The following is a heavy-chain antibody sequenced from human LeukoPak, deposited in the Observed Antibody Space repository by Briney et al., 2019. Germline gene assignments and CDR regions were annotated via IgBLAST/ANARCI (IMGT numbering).Heavy chain of an antibody. D-gene: IGHD7-27*01. V-gene: IGHV3-23*01. J-gene: IGHJ4*02. CDR1: GFTFSSYA. CDR2: ISGSGGST. CDR3: AKKNLFNPTQSRKMGNPTPFDY. Sequence: GGTLRLSCAASGFTFSSYAMSWVRQAPGKGLEWVSAISGSGGSTYYADSVKGRFTISRDNSKNTLYLQMNSLRAEDTAVYYCAKKNLFNPTQSRKMGNPTPFDYWGQGTLVTVSS.